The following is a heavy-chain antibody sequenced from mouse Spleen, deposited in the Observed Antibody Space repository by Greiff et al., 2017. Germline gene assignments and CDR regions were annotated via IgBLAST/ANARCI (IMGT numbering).Heavy chain of an antibody. J-gene: IGHJ1*01. CDR2: IWRGGST. CDR3: AKNWEYGKGYFDV. D-gene: IGHD2-10*02. V-gene: IGHV2-5*01. CDR1: GFSLTSYG. Sequence: QVQLQQSGPGLVQPSQSLSITCTVSGFSLTSYGVHWVRQSPGKGLEWLGVIWRGGSTDYNAAFMSRLSITKDNSKSQVFFKMNSLQADDTAIYYCAKNWEYGKGYFDVWGAGTTVTVSS.